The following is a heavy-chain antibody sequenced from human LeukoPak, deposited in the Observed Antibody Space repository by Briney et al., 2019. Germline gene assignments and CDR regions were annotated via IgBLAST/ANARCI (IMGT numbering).Heavy chain of an antibody. Sequence: SETLSLTCTVSGGSISSSSYYWGWIRQPPGKGLEWIGSIYYSGSTYYNASLKSRVTISVDTSKNQFSLQLNSVTPEDTAVYYCARDTPYCSGDSCYSRRFDPWGQGTLVTVSS. CDR3: ARDTPYCSGDSCYSRRFDP. D-gene: IGHD2-15*01. CDR2: IYYSGST. CDR1: GGSISSSSYY. J-gene: IGHJ5*02. V-gene: IGHV4-39*02.